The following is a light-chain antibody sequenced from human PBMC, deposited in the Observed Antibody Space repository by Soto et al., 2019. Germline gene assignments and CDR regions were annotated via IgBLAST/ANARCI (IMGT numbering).Light chain of an antibody. CDR2: DAS. Sequence: EIVLTQSPATLSLSPGDRATLSCRASQSVGSYLGWYQQRPGQAPRLLIYDASTRATGIPARFSGSGSGTEFTLTISSLQSEDFALYYCQQYKNWPPWYTFGQGTKVEIK. CDR3: QQYKNWPPWYT. V-gene: IGKV3-15*01. J-gene: IGKJ2*01. CDR1: QSVGSY.